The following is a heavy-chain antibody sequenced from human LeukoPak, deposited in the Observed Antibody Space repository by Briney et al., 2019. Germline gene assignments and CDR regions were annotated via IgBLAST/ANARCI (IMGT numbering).Heavy chain of an antibody. Sequence: GASVKVSCKVSGYTLTELSMHWVRQAPGKGLEWMGGFDPEDGETIYAQKFQGRVTTTEVTSTDTAYMELSSLRSEDTAVYYCATSGFTVTTPLWDYYYYMDVWGKGTTVTVSS. J-gene: IGHJ6*03. V-gene: IGHV1-24*01. CDR2: FDPEDGET. CDR1: GYTLTELS. D-gene: IGHD4-17*01. CDR3: ATSGFTVTTPLWDYYYYMDV.